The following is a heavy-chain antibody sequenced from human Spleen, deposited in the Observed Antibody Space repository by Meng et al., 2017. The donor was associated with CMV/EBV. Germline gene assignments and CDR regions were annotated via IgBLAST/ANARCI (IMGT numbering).Heavy chain of an antibody. CDR2: TSTSMENV. Sequence: CKASGYMFGNYGINWLRQAPGQGLEWMGWTSTSMENVHYAQKFQGRVTMTTDTSTSTAYMELRSLKSDDTALYYCARNLQGFNWFDPWGQGTLVTVSS. D-gene: IGHD4-11*01. V-gene: IGHV1-18*04. CDR3: ARNLQGFNWFDP. J-gene: IGHJ5*02. CDR1: GYMFGNYG.